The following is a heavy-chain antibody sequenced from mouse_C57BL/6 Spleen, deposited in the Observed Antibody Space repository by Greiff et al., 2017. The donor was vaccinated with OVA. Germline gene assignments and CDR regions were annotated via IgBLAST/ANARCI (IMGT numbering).Heavy chain of an antibody. CDR3: ARKGYGHYFDY. V-gene: IGHV1-50*01. D-gene: IGHD1-1*01. CDR2: IDPSDSYT. J-gene: IGHJ2*01. Sequence: QVQLQQPGAELVKPGASVKLSCKASGYTSTSYWMQWVKQRPGQGLEWIGEIDPSDSYTNYNQKLKGKATLTVDTSSSTAYMQLSSLTSEDSAVYYCARKGYGHYFDYWGQGTTLTVSS. CDR1: GYTSTSYW.